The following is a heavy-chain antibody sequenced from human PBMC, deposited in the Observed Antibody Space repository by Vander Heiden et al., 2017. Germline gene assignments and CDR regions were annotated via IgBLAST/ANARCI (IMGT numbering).Heavy chain of an antibody. CDR3: ARHLKYYDILTGYYRGGKWFDP. V-gene: IGHV4-39*01. CDR1: GGSISNNNYY. CDR2: IFYAGST. D-gene: IGHD3-9*01. J-gene: IGHJ5*02. Sequence: QLQVQESGPGLVKPSETLSLTCMVSGGSISNNNYYWAWMRQPAGKGLEWIGSIFYAGSTYYNPSLKSRVIISVDTSRDQFSLKLSSVTAADTAVYFCARHLKYYDILTGYYRGGKWFDPWGQGTLVTVSS.